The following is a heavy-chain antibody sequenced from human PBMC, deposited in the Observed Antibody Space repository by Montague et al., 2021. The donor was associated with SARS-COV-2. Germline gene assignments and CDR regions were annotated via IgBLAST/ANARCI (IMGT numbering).Heavy chain of an antibody. V-gene: IGHV4-34*01. D-gene: IGHD3-9*01. Sequence: SETLSLTCAVSGGSFTTYYWSWIRQPPGKGLEWIGEINHGGTTNFNPALKSRVTMSVDTSKNQFSLTLTSVTAADTAIYFCARNSFRARFFDWSFYFSFWGQGSVVTVSS. J-gene: IGHJ4*02. CDR2: INHGGTT. CDR1: GGSFTTYY. CDR3: ARNSFRARFFDWSFYFSF.